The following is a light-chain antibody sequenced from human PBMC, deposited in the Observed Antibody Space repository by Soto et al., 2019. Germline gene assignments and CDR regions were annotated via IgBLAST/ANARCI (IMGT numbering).Light chain of an antibody. CDR2: DAS. J-gene: IGKJ1*01. CDR1: QSISSC. Sequence: DIQMTQSPSTLSASLGDRVTITCRASQSISSCLAWYQHKPGQAPKLLIYDASTLESGVPSRFSGSGSGTEFTLTISSLQPDDFATYYCQQYNSSTWTFGQGTKVEIK. CDR3: QQYNSSTWT. V-gene: IGKV1-5*01.